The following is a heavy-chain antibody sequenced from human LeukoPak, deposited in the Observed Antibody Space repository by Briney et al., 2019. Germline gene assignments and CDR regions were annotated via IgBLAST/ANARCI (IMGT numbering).Heavy chain of an antibody. D-gene: IGHD1-26*01. CDR3: ATAFGVGATSWFDP. CDR2: FDPEDGET. J-gene: IGHJ5*02. V-gene: IGHV1-24*01. Sequence: ASVKVSCKVSGYTLTELSMHWVRQAPGKGLEWMGGFDPEDGETIYAQKFQGRVTMTEDTSTDTAYMELSSPRSEDTAVYYCATAFGVGATSWFDPWGQGTLVTVSS. CDR1: GYTLTELS.